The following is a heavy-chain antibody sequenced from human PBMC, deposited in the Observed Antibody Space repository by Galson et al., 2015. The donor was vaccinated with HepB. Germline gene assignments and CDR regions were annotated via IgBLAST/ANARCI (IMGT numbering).Heavy chain of an antibody. CDR3: ARPKYGSGSYYTSLDY. CDR1: GYTFTDYY. Sequence: SVKVSCKASGYTFTDYYMHWVRQAPGQGLEWMGRINPNSGGADCAQKFQGRVTITRDTSASTAYMELSSLRSEDTAVYYCARPKYGSGSYYTSLDYWGQGTLVTVSS. J-gene: IGHJ4*02. V-gene: IGHV1-2*06. CDR2: INPNSGGA. D-gene: IGHD3-10*01.